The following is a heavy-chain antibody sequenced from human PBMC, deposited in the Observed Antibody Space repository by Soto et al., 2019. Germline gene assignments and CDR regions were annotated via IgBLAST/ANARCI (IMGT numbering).Heavy chain of an antibody. CDR1: GFTFTRSS. Sequence: EVQLVESGGGLGKPGGSLRLSCAASGFTFTRSSMNWVRQAPGKGLEWVSSISSTTNYIYYGDSMKGRFTISRDHAKNPLALEMNSLRAEATAVYYGARESEGLTSNFDYGGQGSLVTVSS. CDR3: ARESEGLTSNFDY. V-gene: IGHV3-21*06. J-gene: IGHJ4*02. CDR2: ISSTTNYI.